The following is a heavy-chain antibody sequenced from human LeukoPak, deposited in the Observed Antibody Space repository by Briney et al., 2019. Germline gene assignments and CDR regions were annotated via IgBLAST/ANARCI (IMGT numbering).Heavy chain of an antibody. D-gene: IGHD6-6*01. CDR1: GGSISSGDYY. Sequence: SETLSLTCTVSGGSISSGDYYWSWIRQPPGKGLEWIGYIYYSGSTYYNPSLKSRVTISVDTSKNQFSLKLSSVTAADTAVYYCARTNEYSSSFDYWGQGTLVTVSS. V-gene: IGHV4-30-4*02. CDR2: IYYSGST. CDR3: ARTNEYSSSFDY. J-gene: IGHJ4*02.